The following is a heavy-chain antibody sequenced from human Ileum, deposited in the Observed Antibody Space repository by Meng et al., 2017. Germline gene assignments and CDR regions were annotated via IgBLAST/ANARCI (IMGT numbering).Heavy chain of an antibody. D-gene: IGHD4-17*01. J-gene: IGHJ5*02. CDR2: IYYSGST. CDR3: ARTLDYGDYVYWFDP. Sequence: QRKGSGPGLVKPSETLSLTCTVSGGSISSYYWSWIRQPPGKGLEWIGYIYYSGSTNYNPSLKSRVTISVDTSKNQFSLKLSSVTAADTAVYYCARTLDYGDYVYWFDPWGQGTLVTVS. V-gene: IGHV4-59*01. CDR1: GGSISSYY.